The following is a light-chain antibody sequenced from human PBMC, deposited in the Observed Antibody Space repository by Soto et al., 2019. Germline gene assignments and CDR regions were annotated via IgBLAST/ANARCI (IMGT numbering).Light chain of an antibody. J-gene: IGKJ4*01. CDR1: QSVSSN. V-gene: IGKV3D-15*01. Sequence: EIVMTQSPATLSVSPGERATLSCLASQSVSSNLAWYQQKPGQAPRLLIYDVSTRATGIPTRFSGSGSGTEFTLTISSLQSEDFAAYYCQQYNNWPLTFGGGTKVDNK. CDR3: QQYNNWPLT. CDR2: DVS.